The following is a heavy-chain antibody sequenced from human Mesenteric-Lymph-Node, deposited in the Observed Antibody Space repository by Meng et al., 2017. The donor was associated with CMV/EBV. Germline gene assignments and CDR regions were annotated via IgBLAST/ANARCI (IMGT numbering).Heavy chain of an antibody. CDR3: ARGIITGSDS. J-gene: IGHJ4*02. V-gene: IGHV3-74*01. Sequence: LSLAASGFTFSSYWMHWVRQAPGKGLVGVSRINSDGSSTSYADSVKGRFTVSRDNSRNTLYLQVNSLRPEDTAVYYCARGIITGSDSWGQGTLVTVSS. CDR1: GFTFSSYW. CDR2: INSDGSST. D-gene: IGHD1-20*01.